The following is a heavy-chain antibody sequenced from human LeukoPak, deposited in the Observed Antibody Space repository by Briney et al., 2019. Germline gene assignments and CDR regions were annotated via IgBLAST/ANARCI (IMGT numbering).Heavy chain of an antibody. CDR3: ARAITMIVVVWDV. V-gene: IGHV1-2*02. D-gene: IGHD3-22*01. J-gene: IGHJ6*04. CDR2: INPNSGGT. CDR1: GYTFTGYY. Sequence: ASVKVSCKASGYTFTGYYMHWVRQAPGQGLEWMGWINPNSGGTNYAQKFQGRVTMTRDTSISTAYMELSRLRPDDTAVYYCARAITMIVVVWDVWGKGTTVTVSS.